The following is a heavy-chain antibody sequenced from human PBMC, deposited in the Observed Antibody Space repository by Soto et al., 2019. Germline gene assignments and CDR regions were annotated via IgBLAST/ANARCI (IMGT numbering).Heavy chain of an antibody. Sequence: EVQLESGGGLVQPGGSLRLSCEASEFTFSRYWMGWVRQAPGKGLEWVANIKHDGSDIYYLDSVRGRFTVSRDNAKNSLYLQMNSLKVEDTAIYYCARHGDYDFDYWGQGTLVTVSS. CDR2: IKHDGSDI. CDR1: EFTFSRYW. V-gene: IGHV3-7*01. CDR3: ARHGDYDFDY. D-gene: IGHD4-17*01. J-gene: IGHJ4*02.